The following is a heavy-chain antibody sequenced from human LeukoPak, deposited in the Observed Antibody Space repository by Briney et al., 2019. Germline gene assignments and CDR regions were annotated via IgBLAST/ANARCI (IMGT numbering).Heavy chain of an antibody. CDR2: ISTDGSTT. V-gene: IGHV3-48*04. CDR1: GFTFSSYS. J-gene: IGHJ4*02. CDR3: VREATAEYYFDY. Sequence: GGSLRLSCAASGFTFSSYSLSWFRQVPGKGLEWISYISTDGSTTNYAESVRGRFTISRDNAKYALYLQMNSLRGEDTAFYYCVREATAEYYFDYWGQGTLVTVSS. D-gene: IGHD6-13*01.